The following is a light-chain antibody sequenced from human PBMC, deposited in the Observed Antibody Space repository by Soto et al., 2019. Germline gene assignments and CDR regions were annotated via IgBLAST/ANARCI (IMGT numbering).Light chain of an antibody. CDR2: DVS. CDR1: SSDVGGYNY. V-gene: IGLV2-14*01. Sequence: QSVLTQPASVSGSPGQSITISCTGTSSDVGGYNYVSWYQQHPGKAPKLMIYDVSNRPSGVSNRFSGSKSGNTASLPISGLQAEDEADYYCSSYTSSSTFFGTGTKVTVL. J-gene: IGLJ1*01. CDR3: SSYTSSSTF.